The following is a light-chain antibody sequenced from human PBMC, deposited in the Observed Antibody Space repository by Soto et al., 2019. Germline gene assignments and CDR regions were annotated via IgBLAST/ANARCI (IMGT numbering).Light chain of an antibody. CDR3: QQRSNWPIT. CDR1: QSVSSY. J-gene: IGKJ5*01. Sequence: EIVLTQSPATLSLSPGERATLSCRASQSVSSYLAWYQQKPGQAPRLLISDASNRATGIPARFSGSGSGTDFTLTISSLEPEDFAVYYCQQRSNWPITFGQGKRLEIK. V-gene: IGKV3-11*01. CDR2: DAS.